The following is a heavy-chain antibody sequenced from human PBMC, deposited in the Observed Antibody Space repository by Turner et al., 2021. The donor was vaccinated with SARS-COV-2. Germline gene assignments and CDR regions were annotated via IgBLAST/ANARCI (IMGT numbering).Heavy chain of an antibody. Sequence: EVKLLESGGGLVQPGGSLRLSCAASGSSFSSYAMSWVRQAPGKGLEWVSAISGSGGSTYYADSVKGRFTISRDNSKNTLYLQMNSLRADDTAVYYCAKGPDIVATIWGTLFSGTFDYWGQGTLVTVSS. CDR3: AKGPDIVATIWGTLFSGTFDY. D-gene: IGHD5-12*01. J-gene: IGHJ4*02. V-gene: IGHV3-23*01. CDR2: ISGSGGST. CDR1: GSSFSSYA.